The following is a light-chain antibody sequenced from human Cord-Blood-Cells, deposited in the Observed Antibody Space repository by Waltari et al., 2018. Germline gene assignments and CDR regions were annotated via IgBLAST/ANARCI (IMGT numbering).Light chain of an antibody. CDR3: YSTDSSGNHRV. CDR2: EDS. J-gene: IGLJ2*01. Sequence: SYELTQPPSVSVSPGHTARITCPGHALPKKYAYWYQQKSGQAPVLVIYEDSKRPSGIPERFSGSSSGTMATLTISGAQVEDEADYYCYSTDSSGNHRVFGGGTKLTVL. V-gene: IGLV3-10*01. CDR1: ALPKKY.